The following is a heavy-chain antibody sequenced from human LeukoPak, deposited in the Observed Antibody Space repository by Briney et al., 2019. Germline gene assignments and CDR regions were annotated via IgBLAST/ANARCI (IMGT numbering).Heavy chain of an antibody. J-gene: IGHJ4*02. D-gene: IGHD3-3*01. CDR1: GYTFTSYG. CDR3: ARAYITIFGVVTQPFDY. CDR2: ISAYNGNT. Sequence: ASVKVSCKASGYTFTSYGISWVRQAPGQGLEWMGWISAYNGNTNYAQKLQGRVTMTTDTSTSTAYMELRSLRSDDTAVYYCARAYITIFGVVTQPFDYRGQGTLVTVSS. V-gene: IGHV1-18*01.